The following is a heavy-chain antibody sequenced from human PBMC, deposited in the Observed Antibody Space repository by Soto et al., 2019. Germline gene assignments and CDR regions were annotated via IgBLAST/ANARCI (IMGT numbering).Heavy chain of an antibody. V-gene: IGHV3-23*01. J-gene: IGHJ5*02. CDR2: ISGSGGST. CDR1: GFTFSSYA. D-gene: IGHD3-22*01. CDR3: ARDRLAYYYDSSGYLVIDP. Sequence: GGSLRLSCAASGFTFSSYAMSWVRQAPGKGLEWVSAISGSGGSTYYADSVKGRFTISRDNSKNTLYLQMNSLRAEDTAVYYCARDRLAYYYDSSGYLVIDPWGQGPLVTVPS.